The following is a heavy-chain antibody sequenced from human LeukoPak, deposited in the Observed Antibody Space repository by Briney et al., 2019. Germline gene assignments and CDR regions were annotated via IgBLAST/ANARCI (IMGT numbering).Heavy chain of an antibody. CDR2: ISGSGGNT. J-gene: IGHJ4*02. CDR3: AKVRFSCSSISCYSFDY. Sequence: GGSLRLSCAASGFTFSSYGMSWVRQAPGKGLEWVSAISGSGGNTYYADSVKGRFTISRDNFKNMLYLQMNSLRAEDTAVYYCAKVRFSCSSISCYSFDYWGQGTLVTVSS. D-gene: IGHD2-2*02. CDR1: GFTFSSYG. V-gene: IGHV3-23*01.